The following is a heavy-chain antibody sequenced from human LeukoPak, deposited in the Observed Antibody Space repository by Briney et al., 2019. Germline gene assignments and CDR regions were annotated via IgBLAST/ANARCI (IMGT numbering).Heavy chain of an antibody. CDR1: GGTFSSYA. D-gene: IGHD5-24*01. Sequence: ASVKVSCKASGGTFSSYAISWVRQAPGQGLEWMGGIIPIFGTANYAQKFQGRVTITADESTITAYMELSSLRSEDTAVYYCASKEMATITVPYGMDVWGQGTTVTVSS. J-gene: IGHJ6*02. CDR2: IIPIFGTA. CDR3: ASKEMATITVPYGMDV. V-gene: IGHV1-69*13.